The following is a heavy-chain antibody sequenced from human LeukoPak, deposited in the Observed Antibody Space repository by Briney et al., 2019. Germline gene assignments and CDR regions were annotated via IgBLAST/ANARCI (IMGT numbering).Heavy chain of an antibody. J-gene: IGHJ4*02. CDR3: AKDGGLWVSAHWGDS. Sequence: GGSLRPSCTASGFTFSSYTMTWVRQAPGKGLKWVSTITTGDGNTYYADSVKGRFTVSRDDSKNTLYLQMNSLRAEDTAVYYCAKDGGLWVSAHWGDSWGRGTLVTVSS. V-gene: IGHV3-23*01. D-gene: IGHD7-27*01. CDR2: ITTGDGNT. CDR1: GFTFSSYT.